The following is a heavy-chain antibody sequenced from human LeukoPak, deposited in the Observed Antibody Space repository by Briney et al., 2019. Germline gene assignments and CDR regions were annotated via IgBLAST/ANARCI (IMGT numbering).Heavy chain of an antibody. CDR1: GYGLNELS. D-gene: IGHD3-3*01. J-gene: IGHJ5*02. V-gene: IGHV1-24*01. CDR3: ARPPPGLGVAWAWFDP. Sequence: GASVKVSCKVSGYGLNELSMHWVRRAPGRGLEWVGVFDPEEGETISAQKFQGRVTMTEDTSTDTAYMELRSLRFEDTAVYYCARPPPGLGVAWAWFDPWGQGTLVTVSS. CDR2: FDPEEGET.